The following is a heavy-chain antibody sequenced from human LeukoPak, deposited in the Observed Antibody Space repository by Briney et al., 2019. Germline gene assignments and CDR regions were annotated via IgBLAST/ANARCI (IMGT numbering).Heavy chain of an antibody. J-gene: IGHJ4*02. CDR3: ARDGPRIAALGEDFDY. V-gene: IGHV1-46*01. Sequence: ASVTVSCKASGYTFTIYYMHWVRQAPGQGLEWMGIINPSGGSTSYAQKFQGRVTMTRDTSTSTVYMELSSLRSEDTAVYYCARDGPRIAALGEDFDYWGQGTLVTVSS. CDR2: INPSGGST. CDR1: GYTFTIYY. D-gene: IGHD6-6*01.